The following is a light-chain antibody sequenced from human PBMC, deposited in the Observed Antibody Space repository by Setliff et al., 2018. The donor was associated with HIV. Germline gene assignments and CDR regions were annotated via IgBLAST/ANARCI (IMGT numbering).Light chain of an antibody. J-gene: IGLJ1*01. V-gene: IGLV2-8*01. Sequence: QSVLTQPASVSGPPGQSITISCTGTTSDIGAFNFVSWYQQHPGKAPKLIIYEVTKRPSGVPDRFSGSKSGNTASLTVSGLQAEDEADYYCSSHGAIGVFGTGTKVTVL. CDR2: EVT. CDR1: TSDIGAFNF. CDR3: SSHGAIGV.